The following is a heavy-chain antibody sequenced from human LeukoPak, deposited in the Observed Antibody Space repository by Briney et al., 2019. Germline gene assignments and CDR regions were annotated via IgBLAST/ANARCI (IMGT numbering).Heavy chain of an antibody. CDR1: GGSISSGDYY. Sequence: SETLSLTYTVSGGSISSGDYYWSWIRQPPGKGLEWIGSIYYSGSTNYNPSLKSRVTISVDTSKNQFSLKLSSVTAADTAVYYCARRGRWSYAFDIWGQGTMVTVSS. V-gene: IGHV4-39*07. CDR2: IYYSGST. D-gene: IGHD4-23*01. J-gene: IGHJ3*02. CDR3: ARRGRWSYAFDI.